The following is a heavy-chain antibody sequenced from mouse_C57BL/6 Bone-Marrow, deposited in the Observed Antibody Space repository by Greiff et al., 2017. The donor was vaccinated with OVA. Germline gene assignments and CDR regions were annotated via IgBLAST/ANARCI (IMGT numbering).Heavy chain of an antibody. CDR3: ARAGFAY. CDR2: ISSGSSTI. Sequence: EVHLVESGGGLVKPGGSLKLSCAASGFTFSDYGMHWVRQAPEKGLEWVAYISSGSSTIYYADTVKGRFTISRNNAKNTLFLQMASLMSEGTAMYYCARAGFAYWGQGTLVTVSA. CDR1: GFTFSDYG. J-gene: IGHJ3*01. V-gene: IGHV5-17*01.